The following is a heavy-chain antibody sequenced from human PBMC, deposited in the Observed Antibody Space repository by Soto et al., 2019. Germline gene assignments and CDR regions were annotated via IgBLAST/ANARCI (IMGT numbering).Heavy chain of an antibody. CDR3: ATFLDLDSSFSGLDD. Sequence: ASVKVSCKASGYTFTSYGISWVRQAPGQGLERMGWISAYNGNTNYAQKLQDRVTMTTHTSTSTAYMELRSRRSDDTAAYYCATFLDLDSSFSGLDDWGQGTTVTVSS. J-gene: IGHJ6*01. CDR2: ISAYNGNT. CDR1: GYTFTSYG. V-gene: IGHV1-18*01. D-gene: IGHD3-22*01.